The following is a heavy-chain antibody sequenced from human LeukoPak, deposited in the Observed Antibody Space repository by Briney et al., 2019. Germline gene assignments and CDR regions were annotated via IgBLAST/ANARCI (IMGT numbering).Heavy chain of an antibody. CDR1: GYSFTSYW. Sequence: XXSGYSFTSYWIGWVRPMPGKGLEWMGIIYPGDSDTRYSPSFQGQVTISADKSISTAYLQWSSLKASDTAMYYCGXXXXXXXDXXXXPWGQGXLXTVSS. CDR2: IYPGDSDT. J-gene: IGHJ5*02. V-gene: IGHV5-51*01. CDR3: GXXXXXXXDXXXXP.